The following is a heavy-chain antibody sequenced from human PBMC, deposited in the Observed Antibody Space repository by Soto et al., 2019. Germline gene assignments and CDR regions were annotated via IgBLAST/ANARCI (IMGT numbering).Heavy chain of an antibody. D-gene: IGHD3-9*01. V-gene: IGHV3-33*01. CDR3: GGDRTDKVIFFIDY. Sequence: GGSLRLSCAASGFTFSNYAMYWVRQAPGKGLEWVAAIWYDGSNQYYAGSVKGRFTISRDKSKNTLYLQMSSLRVEDTGVYYWGGDRTDKVIFFIDYWGQGPLVPVSS. CDR1: GFTFSNYA. CDR2: IWYDGSNQ. J-gene: IGHJ4*02.